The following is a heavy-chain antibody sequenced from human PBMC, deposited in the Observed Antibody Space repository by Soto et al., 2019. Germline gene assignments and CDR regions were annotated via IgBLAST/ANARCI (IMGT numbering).Heavy chain of an antibody. Sequence: ASVKVSCKASGYTFTSYGISWVRQAPGQGLEWMGWISAYNGNTNYAQKLQGRVTMTTDTSTSTAYMELRSLRSDDTAVYYCARVYAYYDSSGCRRDDAFDIWGQGTMVTVSS. V-gene: IGHV1-18*01. CDR2: ISAYNGNT. D-gene: IGHD3-22*01. J-gene: IGHJ3*02. CDR3: ARVYAYYDSSGCRRDDAFDI. CDR1: GYTFTSYG.